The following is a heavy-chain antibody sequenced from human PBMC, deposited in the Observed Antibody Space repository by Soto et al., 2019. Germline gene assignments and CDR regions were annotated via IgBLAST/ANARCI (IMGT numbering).Heavy chain of an antibody. D-gene: IGHD1-26*01. V-gene: IGHV3-48*02. Sequence: EVQLVESGGGLVQPGGSLRLSCAASGFTFSSYSMNWVRQAPGKGLEWVSYISSSSSTIYYADSVKGRLTISRDNAKNSLYLQKNSLRDEDTAVYYFAREGGSLNWFDPCGQGTLVTVSS. CDR2: ISSSSSTI. CDR3: AREGGSLNWFDP. CDR1: GFTFSSYS. J-gene: IGHJ5*02.